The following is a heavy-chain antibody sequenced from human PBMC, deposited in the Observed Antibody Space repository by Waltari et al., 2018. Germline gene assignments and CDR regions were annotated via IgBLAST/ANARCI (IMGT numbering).Heavy chain of an antibody. V-gene: IGHV3-9*01. CDR2: ISWNSGSI. Sequence: EVQLVESGGGLVQPGRSLRLSCEASGLTFDDYAMHWVRQAPGKGWEWVSGISWNSGSIGYADSVKGRFTISRDNAKNSLYLQMNSLRAEDTALYYCAKARGMVYFDYWGQGTLVTVSS. CDR1: GLTFDDYA. J-gene: IGHJ4*02. D-gene: IGHD3-10*01. CDR3: AKARGMVYFDY.